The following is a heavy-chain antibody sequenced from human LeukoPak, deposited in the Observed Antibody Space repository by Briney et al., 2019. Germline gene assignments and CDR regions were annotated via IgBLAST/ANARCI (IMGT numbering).Heavy chain of an antibody. CDR3: AKTGDGSGWYFADY. CDR2: ISYGGSNK. J-gene: IGHJ4*02. D-gene: IGHD6-19*01. Sequence: GGSLRLSCTASGFTFSSYEMDWVRQAPGKGLEWVAVISYGGSNKFYADSVKGRFTISRDNSKNTLYLQMNSLRAEDTAIYYCAKTGDGSGWYFADYWGQGTLVTVSS. V-gene: IGHV3-30*18. CDR1: GFTFSSYE.